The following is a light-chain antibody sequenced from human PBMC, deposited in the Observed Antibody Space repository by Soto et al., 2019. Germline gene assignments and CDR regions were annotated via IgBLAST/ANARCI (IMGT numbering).Light chain of an antibody. J-gene: IGLJ2*01. CDR1: NIGSKS. CDR3: QVWDSCSDHFVV. CDR2: YDS. V-gene: IGLV3-21*04. Sequence: SYELTQPPSVSVAPGKTARITCGGNNIGSKSVHWYQQKPGQAPVLVIYYDSDRPSGIPERFSGSNSGNTATLTISRVEAGDEADYYCQVWDSCSDHFVVFGGGTKLTVL.